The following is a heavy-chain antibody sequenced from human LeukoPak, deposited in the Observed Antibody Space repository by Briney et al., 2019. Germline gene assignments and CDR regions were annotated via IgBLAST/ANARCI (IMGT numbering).Heavy chain of an antibody. D-gene: IGHD3-3*01. CDR1: GFTFSDHY. CDR2: TRNKANSYTT. V-gene: IGHV3-72*01. CDR3: ARSWRVYFDY. Sequence: GGSERLSCAASGFTFSDHYMDWVRQAPGKGLEWVGRTRNKANSYTTEYAASVKGRFTISRDDSKNSLYLQMNSLKTEDTAVYYCARSWRVYFDYWGQGTMLTVSS. J-gene: IGHJ4*02.